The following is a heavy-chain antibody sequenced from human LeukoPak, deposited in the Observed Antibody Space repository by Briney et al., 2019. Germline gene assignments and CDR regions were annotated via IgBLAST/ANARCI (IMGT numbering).Heavy chain of an antibody. Sequence: GGSLRLSCAASGFTLSSYAMSWVRQAPGKGLEWVSLISGNTGSTYYADSVKGRFTISRDNSKNTLYLQMSSLRPEDTALYYCSKEEKVLRVTTAFDQWGQGTLVTVSS. J-gene: IGHJ4*02. CDR3: SKEEKVLRVTTAFDQ. CDR1: GFTLSSYA. CDR2: ISGNTGST. V-gene: IGHV3-23*01. D-gene: IGHD1-26*01.